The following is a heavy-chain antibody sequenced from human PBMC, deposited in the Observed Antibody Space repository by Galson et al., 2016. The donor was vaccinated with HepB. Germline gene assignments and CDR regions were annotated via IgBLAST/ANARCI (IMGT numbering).Heavy chain of an antibody. J-gene: IGHJ4*02. D-gene: IGHD2/OR15-2a*01. CDR3: ASQPIYALWGGFDY. CDR1: GFTFTKYA. CDR2: INGGNGNT. Sequence: SCKASGFTFTKYAMHWVRQAPAQRVEWMGWINGGNGNTKYSQKFQGRVTITKDTSASTADMKLSSLGSQDTAVYYCASQPIYALWGGFDYWGQGTLVTVSS. V-gene: IGHV1-3*01.